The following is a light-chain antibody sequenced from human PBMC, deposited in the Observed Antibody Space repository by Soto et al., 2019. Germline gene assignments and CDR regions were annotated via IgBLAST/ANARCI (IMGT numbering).Light chain of an antibody. CDR1: QGISNY. Sequence: DIQMTQSPSSLSASVVDRVTITCPASQGISNYLAWYQQKPGKGPKLLIYAASTLQSGVPSRFSGSGSGSDFTLTISSLHPEYVSTYYCQKYNSAPYTFGQGTKLEIK. CDR3: QKYNSAPYT. CDR2: AAS. V-gene: IGKV1-27*01. J-gene: IGKJ2*01.